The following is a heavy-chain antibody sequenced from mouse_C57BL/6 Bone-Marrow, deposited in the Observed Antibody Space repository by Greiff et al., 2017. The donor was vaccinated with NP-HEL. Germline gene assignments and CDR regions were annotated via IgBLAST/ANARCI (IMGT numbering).Heavy chain of an antibody. CDR3: ARDSNWPY. CDR1: GFTFSSYA. CDR2: ISDGGSYT. J-gene: IGHJ3*01. Sequence: EVHLVESGGGLVKPGGSLKLSCAASGFTFSSYAMSWVRQTPEKRLEWVATISDGGSYTYYPDNVKGRFTISRDNAKNNLYLQMSHLKSEDTAMYYCARDSNWPYWGQGTLVTVSA. D-gene: IGHD2-5*01. V-gene: IGHV5-4*01.